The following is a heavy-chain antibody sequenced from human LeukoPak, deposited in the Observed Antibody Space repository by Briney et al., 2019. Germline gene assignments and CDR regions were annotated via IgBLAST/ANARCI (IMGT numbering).Heavy chain of an antibody. CDR3: TTSPGITVFGVVTDY. V-gene: IGHV3-15*04. CDR1: GFTFSSYG. CDR2: IESSTDGGTT. Sequence: GGSLRLSCAASGFTFSSYGMNWVRQAPGKGLEWVGRIESSTDGGTTDYAAPVKGRFTMSRDDSKNTLYLQMNNVKTEDTDVYYCTTSPGITVFGVVTDYWGQGTLVIVSS. D-gene: IGHD3-3*01. J-gene: IGHJ4*02.